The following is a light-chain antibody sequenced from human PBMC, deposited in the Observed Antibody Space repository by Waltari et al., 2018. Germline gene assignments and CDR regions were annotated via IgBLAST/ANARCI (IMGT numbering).Light chain of an antibody. V-gene: IGKV1-5*03. CDR3: QQYHSYPYI. CDR1: QSIDSW. Sequence: QMTQSPSTLSASSANRATLTCRASQSIDSWLAWYQQKPGKAPNLLIYKASSLASGVPARFSGSRSGTEFTLTISSLQPGDFATYYCQQYHSYPYIFGQGTNLEIK. CDR2: KAS. J-gene: IGKJ2*01.